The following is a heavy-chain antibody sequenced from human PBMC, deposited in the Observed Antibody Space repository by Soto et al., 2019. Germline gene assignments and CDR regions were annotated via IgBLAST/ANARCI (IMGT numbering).Heavy chain of an antibody. CDR2: ISSSSSTI. CDR3: ARDIAAGIVYGMHV. J-gene: IGHJ6*02. CDR1: GFTFSSYS. D-gene: IGHD6-13*01. V-gene: IGHV3-48*02. Sequence: GGSLRLACAASGFTFSSYSMNWVRQAPGKGLEWVSYISSSSSTIYYADSVKGRFTISRDSAKNSLYLQMNSLRDEDTAVYYCARDIAAGIVYGMHVWGQGTTVTVSS.